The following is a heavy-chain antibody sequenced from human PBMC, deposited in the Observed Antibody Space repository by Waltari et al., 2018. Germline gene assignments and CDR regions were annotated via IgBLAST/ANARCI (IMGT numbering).Heavy chain of an antibody. Sequence: EVQLVESGGGLVKPGGSLRLSCAASGFTFSSYSMNWVRPAPGKGLEWVSSISSSSSYIYYADSVKGRFTISRDNAKNSLYLQMNSLRAEDTAVYYCAREAPYSSSWSPFDYWGQGTLVTVSS. CDR3: AREAPYSSSWSPFDY. D-gene: IGHD6-13*01. V-gene: IGHV3-21*01. CDR1: GFTFSSYS. J-gene: IGHJ4*02. CDR2: ISSSSSYI.